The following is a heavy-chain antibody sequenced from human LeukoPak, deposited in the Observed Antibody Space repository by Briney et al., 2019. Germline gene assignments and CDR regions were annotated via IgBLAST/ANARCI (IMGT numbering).Heavy chain of an antibody. CDR1: GYSFTSYW. CDR2: IYPGDSDT. J-gene: IGHJ6*03. CDR3: ARLPYTYYYGSGSIRPYYYYMDV. D-gene: IGHD3-10*01. Sequence: PGESLKISCKGSGYSFTSYWIGWVRQMPGKGLEWMGIIYPGDSDTRYSPSFQGQVTISADKSISTAYLQWSSLKASDTAMYYCARLPYTYYYGSGSIRPYYYYMDVWGKGPRSPSP. V-gene: IGHV5-51*01.